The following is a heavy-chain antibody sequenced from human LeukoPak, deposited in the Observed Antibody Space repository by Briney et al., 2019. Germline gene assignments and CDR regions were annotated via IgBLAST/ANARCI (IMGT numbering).Heavy chain of an antibody. CDR1: GGSITSYY. Sequence: SETLSLTCTVSGGSITSYYWSWLRQPPGKGLEWGGYIPHSGATRDSPYLKSRVPMSIDTSTYQFSLKVNFVTAADTAGYYCVASGPPAPANWFDPWGQGTLVTVSS. V-gene: IGHV4-59*03. D-gene: IGHD6-13*01. J-gene: IGHJ5*02. CDR3: VASGPPAPANWFDP. CDR2: IPHSGAT.